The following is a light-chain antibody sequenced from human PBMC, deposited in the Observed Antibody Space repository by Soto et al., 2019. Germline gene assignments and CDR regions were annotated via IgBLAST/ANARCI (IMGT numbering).Light chain of an antibody. CDR1: QDIKDD. Sequence: AIQLAQSPSSLSASVGDTVTSTCRASQDIKDDLGWYQQKPGEAPKLLIYAASNLQGGVPSRFSGSGSGTGFTLTISSLQPEDFATYYCLQDYNYPDTFGQGTKLEIK. CDR2: AAS. J-gene: IGKJ2*01. CDR3: LQDYNYPDT. V-gene: IGKV1-6*01.